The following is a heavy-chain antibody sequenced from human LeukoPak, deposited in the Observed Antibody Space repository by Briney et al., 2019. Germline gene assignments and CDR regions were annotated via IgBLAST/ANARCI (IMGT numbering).Heavy chain of an antibody. CDR3: ARLHKLVIAASSVDY. V-gene: IGHV3-11*06. Sequence: GGSLRLSCAASGFIFSDYYMSWIRQAPGKGLECLSYISSRGSYTKYAESVKGRFTISRDNAKNSLHLQMNSLRGEDTAVYYCARLHKLVIAASSVDYWGQGTLVTVSS. CDR2: ISSRGSYT. CDR1: GFIFSDYY. J-gene: IGHJ4*02. D-gene: IGHD2-21*01.